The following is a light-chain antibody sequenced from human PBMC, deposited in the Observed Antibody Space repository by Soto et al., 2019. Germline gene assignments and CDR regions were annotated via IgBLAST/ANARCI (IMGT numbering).Light chain of an antibody. J-gene: IGLJ2*01. CDR1: SSDVGAYNS. V-gene: IGLV2-8*01. CDR3: SSYAASNTFVG. CDR2: EVI. Sequence: QSVLTQPPSASGSPGQSVTISCTGTSSDVGAYNSVSWYQQHPGKAPKLMIYEVIKRPSGVPDRFSGSKSDNTASLTVSGLQAEDEAVYYCSSYAASNTFVGFGGGTQLTVL.